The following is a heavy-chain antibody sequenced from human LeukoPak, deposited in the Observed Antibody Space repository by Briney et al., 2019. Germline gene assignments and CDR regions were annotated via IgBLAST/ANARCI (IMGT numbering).Heavy chain of an antibody. CDR2: ISSSGSTI. CDR3: ARDVGGLQNY. D-gene: IGHD3-16*01. J-gene: IGHJ4*02. CDR1: GFTFSSYE. V-gene: IGHV3-48*03. Sequence: PGGSLRLSCAASGFTFSSYEMNWVRQAPGKGLEWVSYISSSGSTIYYADSVKGRFIISRDNAKNSLYLQMNSLRAEDTAVYYCARDVGGLQNYWGQGTLVTVSS.